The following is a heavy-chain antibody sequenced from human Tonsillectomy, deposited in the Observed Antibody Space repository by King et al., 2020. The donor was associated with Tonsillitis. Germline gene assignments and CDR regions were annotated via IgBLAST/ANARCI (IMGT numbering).Heavy chain of an antibody. D-gene: IGHD3-10*01. Sequence: VQLVESGAEMKKPGSSVKVSCKASGGTFRRHGLSWVRQAPGQGLEWMGGIIPISVTANYAEKFQGRVTNTADKSTNTAYLELSSLRSEDTAVYYCANPRGEWDIGFDSWGQGPLVTVSS. CDR3: ANPRGEWDIGFDS. V-gene: IGHV1-69*06. CDR2: IIPISVTA. CDR1: GGTFRRHG. J-gene: IGHJ5*01.